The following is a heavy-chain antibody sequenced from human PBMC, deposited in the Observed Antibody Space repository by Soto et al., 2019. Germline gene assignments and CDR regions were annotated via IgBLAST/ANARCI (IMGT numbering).Heavy chain of an antibody. CDR2: ISSSGRTI. J-gene: IGHJ4*02. Sequence: GGSLRLSCAASGFTFSSYEMNWVRQAPGKGLEWASYISSSGRTIYYADSVKGRFTISRDNAKNSLYLQMNSLRAEDTAVYYCARSGYNWNDGARGYFDYWGQGTLVTVSS. CDR3: ARSGYNWNDGARGYFDY. V-gene: IGHV3-48*03. CDR1: GFTFSSYE. D-gene: IGHD1-20*01.